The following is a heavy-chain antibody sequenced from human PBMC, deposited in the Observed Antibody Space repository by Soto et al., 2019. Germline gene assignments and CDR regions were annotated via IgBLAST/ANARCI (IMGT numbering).Heavy chain of an antibody. J-gene: IGHJ6*02. CDR1: GFTFTFESYA. CDR2: ISSLGHTT. V-gene: IGHV3-48*03. CDR3: ARDTEGYKGMDV. Sequence: GGSLRLSCEASGFTFTFESYAMNWVRQAPGKGLEWVAYISSLGHTTYYADSVKGRFTISRDNAKNLLFLEMNTLRGEDTAVYYCARDTEGYKGMDVWGQGTTVTVSS. D-gene: IGHD1-1*01.